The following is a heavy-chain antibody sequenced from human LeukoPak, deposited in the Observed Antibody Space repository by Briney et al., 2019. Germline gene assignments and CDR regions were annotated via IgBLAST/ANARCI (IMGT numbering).Heavy chain of an antibody. Sequence: GGSLRLSCAASGFTFDDYVMHWVRQTPGKGLEWVSFISGDGGGSYYADSVKGRFTISRDNSKNSLFLQMNSLRTEDTAFYHCAKSDYGAPLESWGQGTLVTVSS. V-gene: IGHV3-43*02. CDR3: AKSDYGAPLES. CDR2: ISGDGGGS. J-gene: IGHJ5*02. CDR1: GFTFDDYV. D-gene: IGHD4-17*01.